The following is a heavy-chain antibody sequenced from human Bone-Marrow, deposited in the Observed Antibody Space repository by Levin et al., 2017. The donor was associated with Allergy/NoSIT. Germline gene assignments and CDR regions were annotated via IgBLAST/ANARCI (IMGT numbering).Heavy chain of an antibody. D-gene: IGHD3-10*01. CDR3: TTRSEKSPPEFNWPRFADP. J-gene: IGHJ5*02. CDR1: GFTLANYE. V-gene: IGHV3-15*01. Sequence: GESLKISCEASGFTLANYEVNWVRQAPGKGLEWVGRIKSEADGAATDYGAPVKGRFKISRDDSKNTVYLQMDGLRTEDTAVYYCTTRSEKSPPEFNWPRFADPWGQGTLVTVAA. CDR2: IKSEADGAAT.